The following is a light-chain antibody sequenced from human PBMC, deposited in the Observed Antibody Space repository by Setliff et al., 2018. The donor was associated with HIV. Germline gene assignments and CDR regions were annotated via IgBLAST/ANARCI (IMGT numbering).Light chain of an antibody. Sequence: DIVMTQSPDSLAVSLGERATINCKSSQSVLSSSNNKNYLAWYQQKPGQPPKLLIYWASTRESGVPDRFSGSGSGTDFTLTISSLQAEDVAVYYCQQYYSTPRTFGQGTK. CDR2: WAS. CDR3: QQYYSTPRT. J-gene: IGKJ1*01. CDR1: QSVLSSSNNKNY. V-gene: IGKV4-1*01.